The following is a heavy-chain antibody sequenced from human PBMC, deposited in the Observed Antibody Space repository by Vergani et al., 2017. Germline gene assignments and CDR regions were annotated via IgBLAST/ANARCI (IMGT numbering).Heavy chain of an antibody. V-gene: IGHV1-2*02. J-gene: IGHJ3*02. D-gene: IGHD5-12*01. CDR1: GYTFTGYY. CDR2: INPNSGGT. CDR3: ARDGGIVATMSAFDI. Sequence: QVQLVQSGAEVKKPGASVKVSCKASGYTFTGYYMHWVRQAPGQGLEWMGWINPNSGGTNYAQKFQGRVTMTRDTSISTAYMELSRLRSDDTAVYYCARDGGIVATMSAFDIWGQGTMVTVSS.